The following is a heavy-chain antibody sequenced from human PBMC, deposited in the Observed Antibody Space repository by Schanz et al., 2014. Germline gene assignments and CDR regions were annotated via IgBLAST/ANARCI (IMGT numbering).Heavy chain of an antibody. V-gene: IGHV3-74*02. D-gene: IGHD5-18*01. CDR1: GFTFSSYW. CDR2: LNFDETYT. CDR3: ARGAADSAMAHEY. Sequence: EVQLVESGGGLVQPGGSLRLSCAASGFTFSSYWMHWVRQAPGKGLEWVSRLNFDETYTSYADSVKGRFTISRDNAKNTGYLQITSLRVEDTAVYYGARGAADSAMAHEYWGRGTLVTVSS. J-gene: IGHJ4*02.